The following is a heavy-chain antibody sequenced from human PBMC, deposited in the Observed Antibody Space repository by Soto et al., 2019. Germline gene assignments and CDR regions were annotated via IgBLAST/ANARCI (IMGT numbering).Heavy chain of an antibody. CDR3: ARDVVGASIDY. CDR2: IYYSGST. Sequence: PSETLSLTCTVSGDSISSGDYYWSWIRQPPGKGLEWIGYIYYSGSTYYNPSLKGRVTISVDTSKNQFSLKLSSVTAADTAVYYCARDVVGASIDYWGQGTLVTVSS. J-gene: IGHJ4*02. CDR1: GDSISSGDYY. D-gene: IGHD1-26*01. V-gene: IGHV4-30-4*01.